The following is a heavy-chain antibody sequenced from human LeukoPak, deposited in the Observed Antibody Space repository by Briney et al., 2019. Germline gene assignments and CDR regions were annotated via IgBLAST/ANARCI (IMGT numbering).Heavy chain of an antibody. CDR3: ARGFSTTVAGAADN. CDR2: TSYSGIT. Sequence: PSETLSLTCTVSDASISTYYWNWMRQPPGKGLERIAYTSYSGITKYNPSLNGRATISIDTSRNQLSLRLTSVTPADTALYYCARGFSTTVAGAADNWGQGTMVTVPS. J-gene: IGHJ3*01. V-gene: IGHV4-59*01. D-gene: IGHD6-19*01. CDR1: DASISTYY.